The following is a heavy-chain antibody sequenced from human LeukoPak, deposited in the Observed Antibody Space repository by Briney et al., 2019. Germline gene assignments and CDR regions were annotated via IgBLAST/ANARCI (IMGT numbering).Heavy chain of an antibody. CDR2: IYHSGST. CDR1: GYSIRSGTY. V-gene: IGHV4-38-2*02. Sequence: SETLSRTCTVSGYSIRSGTYWGWIRQSPGKGLEWIGSIYHSGSTYYNPSLKSRVTMSVDTSKNQFSLKLSSVTAADTVVYYCARVLRYFDWLIDENWFDPWGQGTLVTVSS. D-gene: IGHD3-9*01. J-gene: IGHJ5*02. CDR3: ARVLRYFDWLIDENWFDP.